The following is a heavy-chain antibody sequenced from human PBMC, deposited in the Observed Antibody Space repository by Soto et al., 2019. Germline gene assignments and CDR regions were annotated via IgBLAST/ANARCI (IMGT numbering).Heavy chain of an antibody. V-gene: IGHV1-18*01. D-gene: IGHD1-20*01. J-gene: IGHJ5*02. CDR1: GLSLDSSA. Sequence: VPVEVSWEESGLSLDSSAICWVRQATGQGLEWMGWISAYNGDTSYAQKLQGRGTMTTDTSTSTAYMELRSLRSADTAVYYCAIVPRYDWIRNVRILSASWRQGTPVTV. CDR2: ISAYNGDT. CDR3: AIVPRYDWIRNVRILSAS.